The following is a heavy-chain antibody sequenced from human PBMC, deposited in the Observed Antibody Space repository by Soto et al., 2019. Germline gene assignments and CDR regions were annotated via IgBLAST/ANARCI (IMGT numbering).Heavy chain of an antibody. CDR2: IIPIFGTA. CDR3: ARSQGGSSSLDIYYYYYYGMDV. V-gene: IGHV1-69*13. J-gene: IGHJ6*02. Sequence: SVKVSCKAPGGTFSSYAINWVRQAPGQGLEWMGGIIPIFGTAKYAQKFQGRVTITADESTSTGYMELSSLRSEDTAVYYCARSQGGSSSLDIYYYYYYGMDVWGQGTTVTVSS. D-gene: IGHD2-15*01. CDR1: GGTFSSYA.